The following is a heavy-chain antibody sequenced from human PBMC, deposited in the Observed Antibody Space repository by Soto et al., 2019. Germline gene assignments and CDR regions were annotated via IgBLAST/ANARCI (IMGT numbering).Heavy chain of an antibody. Sequence: GGSLRLSCVASGFAFSGYGMHWVRQAPGKGLEWLAVIYYDGSNEQYRNSVRGRFTISRDNSKNTLYLQINSLRAEDTAVYFCARDCSGGSCYPGMDVWGQGTTVTVSS. V-gene: IGHV3-33*01. D-gene: IGHD2-15*01. J-gene: IGHJ6*02. CDR1: GFAFSGYG. CDR3: ARDCSGGSCYPGMDV. CDR2: IYYDGSNE.